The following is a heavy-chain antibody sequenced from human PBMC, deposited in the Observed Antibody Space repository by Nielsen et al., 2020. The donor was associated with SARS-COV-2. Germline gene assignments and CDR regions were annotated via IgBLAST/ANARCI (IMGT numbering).Heavy chain of an antibody. CDR3: ARAAPREGGNWYKNWFDS. CDR1: GFTFTTYV. D-gene: IGHD1-1*01. Sequence: GGSLRLSCAASGFTFTTYVMHWVRQAPGKGLEWVAAISSDGSDQYYAASVKGRFTISRDNPRNTLDLQVNGLRSEDTAVYFCARAAPREGGNWYKNWFDSWGQGTLVTVSS. V-gene: IGHV3-30-3*01. CDR2: ISSDGSDQ. J-gene: IGHJ5*01.